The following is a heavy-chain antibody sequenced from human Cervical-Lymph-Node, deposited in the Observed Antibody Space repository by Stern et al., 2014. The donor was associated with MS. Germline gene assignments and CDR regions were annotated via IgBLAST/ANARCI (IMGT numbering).Heavy chain of an antibody. D-gene: IGHD6-13*01. CDR2: IYYSGST. CDR1: GGSISSGGYY. CDR3: ARTGWLEQLVVGSGLSWFDP. J-gene: IGHJ5*02. V-gene: IGHV4-31*03. Sequence: VQLVESGPGLVKPSQTLSLTCTVSGGSISSGGYYWSWIRQHPGKGLVWIGYIYYSGSTYYNPSLKSRVTISVDTSKNQFSLKLSSVTAADTAVYYCARTGWLEQLVVGSGLSWFDPWGQGTLVTVSS.